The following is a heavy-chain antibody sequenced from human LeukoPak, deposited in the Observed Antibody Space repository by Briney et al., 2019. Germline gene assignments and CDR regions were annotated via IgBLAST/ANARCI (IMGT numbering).Heavy chain of an antibody. J-gene: IGHJ4*02. Sequence: SETLSLTCAVYVGSFSDYYWSWIRQPAGKGREWIGEINRSRSTNYSASLNSRVCISVDTSKNQFYLKLDSVTAAAAAMYDCASQYSRGSYGYTGSFDSWGQGILVNVSS. CDR2: INRSRST. CDR3: ASQYSRGSYGYTGSFDS. CDR1: VGSFSDYY. V-gene: IGHV4-34*01. D-gene: IGHD3-16*01.